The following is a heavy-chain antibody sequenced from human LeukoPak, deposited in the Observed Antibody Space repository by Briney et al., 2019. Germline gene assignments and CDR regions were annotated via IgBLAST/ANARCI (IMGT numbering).Heavy chain of an antibody. CDR3: ATTGAVFLGGEDY. CDR1: GYTFTGYY. V-gene: IGHV1-2*02. D-gene: IGHD3-16*01. CDR2: INPNSGGT. J-gene: IGHJ4*02. Sequence: ASVKVSCKASGYTFTGYYMHWVRQAPGQGLEWMGWINPNSGGTNYAQKFQGTVTMTRDTSISTAYMELSSLRSEDTALYYCATTGAVFLGGEDYWGQGTLVTVYS.